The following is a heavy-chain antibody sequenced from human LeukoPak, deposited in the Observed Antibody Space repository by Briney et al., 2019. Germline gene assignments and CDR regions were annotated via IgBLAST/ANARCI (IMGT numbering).Heavy chain of an antibody. CDR3: AKDKGVAGYYYYYMDV. V-gene: IGHV3-9*01. D-gene: IGHD6-19*01. J-gene: IGHJ6*03. CDR1: GFTFSSYE. Sequence: GGSLRLSCAASGFTFSSYEMNWVRQAPGKGLEWVSGISWNSGSIGYADSVKGRFTISRDNAKNSLYLQMNSLRAEDTALYYCAKDKGVAGYYYYYMDVWGKGTTVTISS. CDR2: ISWNSGSI.